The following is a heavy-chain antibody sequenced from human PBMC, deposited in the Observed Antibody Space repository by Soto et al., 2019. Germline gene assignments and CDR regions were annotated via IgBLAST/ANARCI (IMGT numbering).Heavy chain of an antibody. V-gene: IGHV1-18*01. CDR1: GYTFTSYG. CDR2: ISAYNGNT. D-gene: IGHD6-13*01. CDR3: ARDFDPDFSSSWAYYYYYYMDV. Sequence: ASVKVSCKASGYTFTSYGISWVRQAPGQGLEWKGWISAYNGNTNYAQKLQGRVTMTTDTSTSTAYMELRSLRSDDTAVYYCARDFDPDFSSSWAYYYYYYMDVWGKGTTVTVSS. J-gene: IGHJ6*03.